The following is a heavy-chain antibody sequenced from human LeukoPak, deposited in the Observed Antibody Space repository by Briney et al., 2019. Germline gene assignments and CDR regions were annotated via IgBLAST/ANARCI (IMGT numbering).Heavy chain of an antibody. Sequence: SETLSLTCTVSGGSLSSYYWSWIRQPPGKGLEWIGYIYYSGSTNYNPSLKSRVTISVDTSKNQFSLKLSSVTAADTAVYYCARVGGGSYYSRSYFDYWGQGTLVTVSS. V-gene: IGHV4-59*01. CDR1: GGSLSSYY. CDR2: IYYSGST. J-gene: IGHJ4*02. D-gene: IGHD1-26*01. CDR3: ARVGGGSYYSRSYFDY.